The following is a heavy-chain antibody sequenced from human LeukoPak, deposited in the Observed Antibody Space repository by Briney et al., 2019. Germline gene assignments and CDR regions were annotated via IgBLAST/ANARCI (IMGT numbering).Heavy chain of an antibody. Sequence: KPSETLSLTCAVYGRSFSGYYWSWIRQPPGKGLEWIGEINHSGSTNYNPSLKSRVTISVDTSKNQFSLKLSSVTAADTAVYYCARVGGPQWLVRATLFDYWGQGTLVTVSS. CDR3: ARVGGPQWLVRATLFDY. D-gene: IGHD6-19*01. J-gene: IGHJ4*02. CDR2: INHSGST. V-gene: IGHV4-34*01. CDR1: GRSFSGYY.